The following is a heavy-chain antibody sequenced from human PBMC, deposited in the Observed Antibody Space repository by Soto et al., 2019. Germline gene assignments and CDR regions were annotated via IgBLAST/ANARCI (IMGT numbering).Heavy chain of an antibody. Sequence: EVQLLESGGGLVQPGGSLRLSCAASGFSFSYSTMSWVRQAPGKGLECVSGISGNGGFTYYADSVKGRFIISRDNSKDTVDLQMNSLRADDTAVSYCVRETKNAFDVWGQGTVVTVSS. V-gene: IGHV3-23*01. CDR1: GFSFSYST. CDR3: VRETKNAFDV. J-gene: IGHJ3*01. CDR2: ISGNGGFT.